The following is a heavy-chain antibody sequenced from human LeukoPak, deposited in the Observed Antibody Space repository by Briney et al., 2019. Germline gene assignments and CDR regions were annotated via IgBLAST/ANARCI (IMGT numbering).Heavy chain of an antibody. Sequence: GGSLRLSCEASGYTFSRSWMHWVRQAPGKGLVWLSRINSDGSDTTYADSVKGRFTISRDNSKSTLYLQLNSLRAEDTAKYYCARYPYNTILYRLAHWGQGTLVTVSS. CDR1: GYTFSRSW. CDR2: INSDGSDT. CDR3: ARYPYNTILYRLAH. V-gene: IGHV3-74*01. D-gene: IGHD3-16*01. J-gene: IGHJ4*02.